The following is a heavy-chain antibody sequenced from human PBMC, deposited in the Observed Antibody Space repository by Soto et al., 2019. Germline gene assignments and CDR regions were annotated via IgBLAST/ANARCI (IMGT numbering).Heavy chain of an antibody. CDR1: GFTFSSYG. J-gene: IGHJ6*03. Sequence: QVQLVESGGGVVQPGRPLRLSCAASGFTFSSYGMHWVRQAPGKGLEWVAVISYDGSNKYYADSVKGRFTISRDNSKNTLYLQMNSLRAEDTAVYYCAKDPFGNSVYYYYMDVWGKGTTVTVSS. CDR3: AKDPFGNSVYYYYMDV. CDR2: ISYDGSNK. D-gene: IGHD1-7*01. V-gene: IGHV3-30*18.